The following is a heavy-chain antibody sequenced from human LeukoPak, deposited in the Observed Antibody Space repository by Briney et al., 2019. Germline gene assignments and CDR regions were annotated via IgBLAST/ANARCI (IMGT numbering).Heavy chain of an antibody. J-gene: IGHJ4*02. D-gene: IGHD6-13*01. CDR1: GGSIGRYY. V-gene: IGHV4-4*07. Sequence: SETLSLTCTVSGGSIGRYYWSWIRQPAGKGLEWIGRIHTSGSANYNPSLKSRVTISVDKSRNQSKNQFSLRLTSVTAADTAVYYCARGGTSSWYPFDYWGQGALVAVSS. CDR2: IHTSGSA. CDR3: ARGGTSSWYPFDY.